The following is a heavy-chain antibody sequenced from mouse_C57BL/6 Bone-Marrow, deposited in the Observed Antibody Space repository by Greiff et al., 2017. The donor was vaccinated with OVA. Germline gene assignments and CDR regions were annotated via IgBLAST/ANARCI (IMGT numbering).Heavy chain of an antibody. V-gene: IGHV3-6*01. CDR2: ISYDGSN. D-gene: IGHD1-1*01. CDR3: AREEGYYCGADY. J-gene: IGHJ2*01. Sequence: DVKLQESGPGLVKPSQSLSLTCSVTGYSITSGYYWNWIRQFPGNNLEWMGYISYDGSNNYNPSLKNRISITRDTSKNQFFLKLNSVTTEDTATYYCAREEGYYCGADYWGQGTTLTVSS. CDR1: GYSITSGYY.